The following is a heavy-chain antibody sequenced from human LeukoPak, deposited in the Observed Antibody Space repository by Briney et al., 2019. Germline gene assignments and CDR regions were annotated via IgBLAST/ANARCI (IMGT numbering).Heavy chain of an antibody. Sequence: GGSLRLSCAGSGFTFSDFWMTWVRQTPGKGLEWVANIKEDGTEKNLVDSVKGRFTISRDNSKNTLYLQMNSLRAEDTAVYYCARGSPIVFYWGQGTLVTVSS. D-gene: IGHD2-15*01. J-gene: IGHJ4*02. CDR2: IKEDGTEK. V-gene: IGHV3-7*01. CDR3: ARGSPIVFY. CDR1: GFTFSDFW.